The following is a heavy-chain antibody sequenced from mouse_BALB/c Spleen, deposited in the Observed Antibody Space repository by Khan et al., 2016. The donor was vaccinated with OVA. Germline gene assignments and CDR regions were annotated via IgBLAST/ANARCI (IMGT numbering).Heavy chain of an antibody. CDR2: IYPGSGNT. CDR1: GDAFTNYW. J-gene: IGHJ4*01. CDR3: ARWGMDS. Sequence: QVQLQQSGAELVRPGTSVNISCKASGDAFTNYWLGWVQQRPGHGLEWIGDIYPGSGNTYYNAMLKGKVTLTADKSSSTDYLQLINLTSDDSAVYYCARWGMDSWGQGTSVTVSS. V-gene: IGHV1-63*01.